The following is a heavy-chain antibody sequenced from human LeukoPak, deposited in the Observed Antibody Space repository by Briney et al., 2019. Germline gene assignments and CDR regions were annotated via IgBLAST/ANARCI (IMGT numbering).Heavy chain of an antibody. Sequence: PSETLSLTCSVSGASLSTSPYYWGWIRQPPGKGLEWIGNIYYTGSTYYNVSLNSRVTISIDTSKNLFSLKLSSVTAADTAVYYCARTLYHSYYYYMDVWGKGTTVTISS. D-gene: IGHD3-16*01. J-gene: IGHJ6*03. CDR2: IYYTGST. CDR1: GASLSTSPYY. V-gene: IGHV4-39*07. CDR3: ARTLYHSYYYYMDV.